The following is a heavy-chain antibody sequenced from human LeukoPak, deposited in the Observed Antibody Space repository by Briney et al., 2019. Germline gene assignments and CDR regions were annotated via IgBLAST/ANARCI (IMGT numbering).Heavy chain of an antibody. Sequence: SETLSLTCTVSGGSISSYYWSWIRQPPGKGLEWIGYIYYSGSTNYNPSLKSRVTISVDTSRNQFSLKLNSVTAADTAVYYCARYRSYMDVWGKGTTVTVSS. CDR2: IYYSGST. J-gene: IGHJ6*03. CDR1: GGSISSYY. CDR3: ARYRSYMDV. V-gene: IGHV4-59*01. D-gene: IGHD3-16*02.